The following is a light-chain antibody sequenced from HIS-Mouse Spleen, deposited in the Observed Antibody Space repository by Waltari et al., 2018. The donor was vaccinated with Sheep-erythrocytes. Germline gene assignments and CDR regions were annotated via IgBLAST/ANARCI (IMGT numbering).Light chain of an antibody. CDR3: QVWDSSWV. CDR2: DDS. CDR1: NIGSKS. Sequence: SYVLTQPPSVPVAPGKTARITCGGNNIGSKSVHWYQQKPGQAPVLVVYDDSDRPSGIPERFSGSNSGNTATLTISRVEAGDEADYYCQVWDSSWVFGGGTKLTVL. J-gene: IGLJ3*02. V-gene: IGLV3-21*03.